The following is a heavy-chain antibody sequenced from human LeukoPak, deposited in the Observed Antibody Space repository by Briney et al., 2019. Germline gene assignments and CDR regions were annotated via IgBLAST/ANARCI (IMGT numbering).Heavy chain of an antibody. CDR3: VRGRIAPDY. CDR1: GLSFSHYA. V-gene: IGHV3-23*01. Sequence: GGSLRLSCAPSGLSFSHYAMNWVRQAPGKGLQRVSGISGSGVSTDYADSVKGRFTISRDNSMNTLYLQMNSLRAEDTAVYYCVRGRIAPDYWGQGTLGTVSS. CDR2: ISGSGVST. D-gene: IGHD6-13*01. J-gene: IGHJ4*02.